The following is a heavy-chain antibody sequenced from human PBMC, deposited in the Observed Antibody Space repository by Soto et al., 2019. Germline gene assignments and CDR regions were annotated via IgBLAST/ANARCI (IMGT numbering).Heavy chain of an antibody. V-gene: IGHV4-4*07. CDR2: IYTSGYT. CDR3: ARETVAGTDNWFDP. J-gene: IGHJ5*02. Sequence: SETLSLTCTVSGGSISTYYWNWIRQPAGKRLEWLGRIYTSGYTKYNPSLKSRVTMSLDTSKRQFSLKLSSVTAADTAVYYCARETVAGTDNWFDPWGQGILVTVSS. CDR1: GGSISTYY. D-gene: IGHD6-19*01.